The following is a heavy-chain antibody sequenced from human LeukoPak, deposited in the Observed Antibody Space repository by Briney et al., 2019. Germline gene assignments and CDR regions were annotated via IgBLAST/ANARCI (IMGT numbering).Heavy chain of an antibody. J-gene: IGHJ4*02. Sequence: GESLKISCKGSGYSFTNYWIGWVRQMPGKGLEWMGIIYPGDSDTRYSPSFQGQVTISADKSISTAYLQWSSLKASDTAMYYCARHASSIAARPNYFDYWGQGTLVTVSS. CDR3: ARHASSIAARPNYFDY. D-gene: IGHD6-6*01. V-gene: IGHV5-51*01. CDR1: GYSFTNYW. CDR2: IYPGDSDT.